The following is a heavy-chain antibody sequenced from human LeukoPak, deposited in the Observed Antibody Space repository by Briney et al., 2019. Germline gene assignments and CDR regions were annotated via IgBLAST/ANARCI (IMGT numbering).Heavy chain of an antibody. Sequence: GGSLRLSCAASGFIVSNNYMNWVRQAPGKGLEWVSAISGSGGSTYYADSVKGRFTISRDNSKNTLYLQMNSLRAEDTAVYYCAKVRIAYWFDPWGQGTLDTVSS. CDR2: ISGSGGST. V-gene: IGHV3-23*01. J-gene: IGHJ5*02. CDR3: AKVRIAYWFDP. CDR1: GFIVSNNY. D-gene: IGHD6-13*01.